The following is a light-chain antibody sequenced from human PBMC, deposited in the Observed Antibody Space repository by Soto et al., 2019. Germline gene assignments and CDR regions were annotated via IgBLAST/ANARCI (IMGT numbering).Light chain of an antibody. Sequence: QSALTQPPSASESPGQSVTISCTGTSSDVGGYNYVSWYQQHPGKAPKVMIYEVSKRPSGVPDRFSGSKSGNTASLTVSGLQAEDEADYYCSSYAGSNSVFGGGTKLTVL. V-gene: IGLV2-8*01. CDR2: EVS. J-gene: IGLJ3*02. CDR1: SSDVGGYNY. CDR3: SSYAGSNSV.